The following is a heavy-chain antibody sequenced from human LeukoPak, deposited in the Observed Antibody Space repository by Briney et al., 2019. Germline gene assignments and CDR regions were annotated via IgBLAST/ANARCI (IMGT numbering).Heavy chain of an antibody. J-gene: IGHJ4*02. CDR3: ANHNYYERRGRRPTPPFDS. Sequence: SETLSLTCAVYGGSFSGYYWSWIRQPPGKGLEWIGEINHSGSTNYNPSLKSRVTISVDTSKNQFSLKLSSVTAADTAVYYCANHNYYERRGRRPTPPFDSGGRGTLVTVSS. V-gene: IGHV4-34*01. CDR1: GGSFSGYY. CDR2: INHSGST. D-gene: IGHD3-22*01.